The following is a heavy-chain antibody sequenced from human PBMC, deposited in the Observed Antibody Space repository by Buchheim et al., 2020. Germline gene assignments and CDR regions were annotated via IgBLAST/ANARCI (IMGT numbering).Heavy chain of an antibody. Sequence: EVQLLESGGGLVQPGGSLRLSCAASGFTFSSYAMSWVRQAPGKGLEWVSAISGSGGSTYYADSVKCRFPISSDNSKNTLYLQMNSLRAEDTAVYYCAKRIGSYNYYYYGMDVWGQGTT. CDR1: GFTFSSYA. CDR2: ISGSGGST. J-gene: IGHJ6*02. D-gene: IGHD1-26*01. V-gene: IGHV3-23*01. CDR3: AKRIGSYNYYYYGMDV.